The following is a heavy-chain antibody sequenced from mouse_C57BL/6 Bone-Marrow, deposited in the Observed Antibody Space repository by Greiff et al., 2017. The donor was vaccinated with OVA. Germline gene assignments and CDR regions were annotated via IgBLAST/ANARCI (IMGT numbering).Heavy chain of an antibody. CDR3: ARETYYMRAWFAY. CDR1: GYTFTDYY. D-gene: IGHD2-12*01. CDR2: IFPGSGST. Sequence: QVQLQQSGPELVKPGASVKISCKASGYTFTDYYINGVKQRPGQGLEWIGWIFPGSGSTYYNEKFKGKATLTVDKSSSTAYMLLSSLTSEDSAVYFCARETYYMRAWFAYWGQGTLVTVSA. J-gene: IGHJ3*01. V-gene: IGHV1-75*01.